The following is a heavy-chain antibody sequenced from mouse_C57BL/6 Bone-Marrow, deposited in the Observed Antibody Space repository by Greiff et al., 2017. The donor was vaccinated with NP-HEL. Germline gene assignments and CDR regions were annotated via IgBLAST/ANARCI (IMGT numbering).Heavy chain of an antibody. D-gene: IGHD2-3*01. CDR3: ARSYDGYYVNYAMDY. CDR2: IDPSDSYT. Sequence: QVQLQQPGAELVMPGASVKLSCKASGYTFTSYWMHWVKQRPGQGLEWIGEIDPSDSYTNYNQKFKGKSTLTVDKSSSTAYMQLSSLTSEDSAVYYCARSYDGYYVNYAMDYWGQGTSVTVSS. V-gene: IGHV1-69*01. J-gene: IGHJ4*01. CDR1: GYTFTSYW.